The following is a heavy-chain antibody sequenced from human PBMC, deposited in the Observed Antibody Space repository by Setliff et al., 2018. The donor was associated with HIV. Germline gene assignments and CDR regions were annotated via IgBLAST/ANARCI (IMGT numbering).Heavy chain of an antibody. J-gene: IGHJ4*02. V-gene: IGHV3-23*01. Sequence: GGSLRLSCAASGFTFSSYAMNWVRQAPGKGLEWVSSRSGSGGSTYYADSVKGWFTISRDNSKNTLYLQMSSLRGEETAVYYCAKENGGYSSSSNFDSWGQGTLVTVSS. CDR2: RSGSGGST. D-gene: IGHD6-6*01. CDR3: AKENGGYSSSSNFDS. CDR1: GFTFSSYA.